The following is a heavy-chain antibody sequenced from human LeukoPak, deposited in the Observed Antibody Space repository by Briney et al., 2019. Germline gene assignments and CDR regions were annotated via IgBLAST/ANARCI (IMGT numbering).Heavy chain of an antibody. V-gene: IGHV1-2*02. D-gene: IGHD3-22*01. CDR3: ARVWGYFDSSGYYFDAFDI. CDR2: INPNSGGT. CDR1: GYTFTGYY. J-gene: IGHJ3*02. Sequence: GASVKVSCKASGYTFTGYYMHWVRQAPGQGLEWMGWINPNSGGTNYAQKFQGRVTMTRDTSISTAYMELSRLRSDDTAVYYCARVWGYFDSSGYYFDAFDIWGQGTMVTVSS.